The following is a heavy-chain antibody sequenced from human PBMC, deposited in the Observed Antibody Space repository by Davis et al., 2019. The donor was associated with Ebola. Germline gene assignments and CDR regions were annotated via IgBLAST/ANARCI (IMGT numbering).Heavy chain of an antibody. J-gene: IGHJ6*02. V-gene: IGHV4-4*02. Sequence: SETLSLTCAVSGGSISSSNWWSWVRQPPGKGLEWIGEIYHSGSTNYNPSLKSRVTISVDKSKNQFSLKLSSVTAADTAVYYCARLRIAAAGRYYYYYGMDVWGQGTTVTVSS. CDR3: ARLRIAAAGRYYYYYGMDV. D-gene: IGHD6-13*01. CDR1: GGSISSSNW. CDR2: IYHSGST.